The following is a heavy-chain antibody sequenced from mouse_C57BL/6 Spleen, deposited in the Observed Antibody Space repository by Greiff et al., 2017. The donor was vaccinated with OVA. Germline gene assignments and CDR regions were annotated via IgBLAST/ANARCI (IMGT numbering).Heavy chain of an antibody. CDR3: TTSANVITCTLDY. CDR1: GFNIKDYY. D-gene: IGHD4-1*01. J-gene: IGHJ4*01. Sequence: VQLQQSGAELVRPGASVKLSCTASGFNIKDYYMHWVKQRPEQGLEWIGRIDPEDGDTEYAPKFQGKATMTADTSSSTAYLQLSSLTSEDTAVYYCTTSANVITCTLDYWGQGTTLTVSS. CDR2: IDPEDGDT. V-gene: IGHV14-1*01.